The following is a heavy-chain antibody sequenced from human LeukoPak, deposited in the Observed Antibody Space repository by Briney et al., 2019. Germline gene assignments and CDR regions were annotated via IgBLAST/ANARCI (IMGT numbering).Heavy chain of an antibody. CDR2: IIPIFGTA. V-gene: IGHV1-69*01. Sequence: ASVKVSCKASGGTFSSYAISWVRQAPGQGLEWMGGIIPIFGTANYAQKFQGRVTITADESTSTAYMELSSLRSEDTAVYYCARDPGDYDILTGYYSPNWFDPWGQGTLVTVSS. J-gene: IGHJ5*02. CDR1: GGTFSSYA. D-gene: IGHD3-9*01. CDR3: ARDPGDYDILTGYYSPNWFDP.